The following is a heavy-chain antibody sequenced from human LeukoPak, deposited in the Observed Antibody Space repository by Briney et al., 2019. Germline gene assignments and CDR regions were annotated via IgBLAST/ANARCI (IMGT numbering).Heavy chain of an antibody. CDR3: AKVGVGDWGSVWDH. CDR2: ISSGGGVT. Sequence: GGSLRLSCGASDFSFRTYSMIWARQTPGTGLEWISYISSGGGVTHYAESVKGRFSISRDNAKNSLFLQMNRLKDEDTAVYYCAKVGVGDWGSVWDHWGQGVRVTVSS. J-gene: IGHJ4*02. CDR1: DFSFRTYS. V-gene: IGHV3-48*02. D-gene: IGHD3-16*01.